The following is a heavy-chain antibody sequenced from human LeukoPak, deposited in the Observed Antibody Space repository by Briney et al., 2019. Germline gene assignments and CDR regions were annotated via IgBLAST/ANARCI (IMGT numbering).Heavy chain of an antibody. CDR2: IYHSGST. Sequence: SETLSLTCAVSGGSISSSNWWSWVRQPPGKGLEGIGEIYHSGSTNYNPSLKSRVTISVDKSKNQFSLKLSSVTAADTAVYYCARDRIVVVPAAMDYYYYGMDVWGKGTTVTVSS. D-gene: IGHD2-2*01. V-gene: IGHV4-4*02. CDR1: GGSISSSNW. CDR3: ARDRIVVVPAAMDYYYYGMDV. J-gene: IGHJ6*04.